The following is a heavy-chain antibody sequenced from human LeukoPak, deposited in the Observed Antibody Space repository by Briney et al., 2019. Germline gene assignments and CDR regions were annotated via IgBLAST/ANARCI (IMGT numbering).Heavy chain of an antibody. D-gene: IGHD1-7*01. V-gene: IGHV4-61*01. CDR2: IYYSGST. Sequence: SETLSLTCTVSGGSISSGSYYWSWIRQPPGKGLEWIGYIYYSGSTNYNPSLKSRVTISVDTSKNQFSLKLSSVTAADTAVYYCARDQNNWNYGVFDYWGQGTLVTVSS. J-gene: IGHJ4*02. CDR1: GGSISSGSYY. CDR3: ARDQNNWNYGVFDY.